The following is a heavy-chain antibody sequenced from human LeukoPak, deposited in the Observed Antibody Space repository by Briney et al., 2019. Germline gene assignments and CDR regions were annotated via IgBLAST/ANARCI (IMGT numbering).Heavy chain of an antibody. Sequence: ASVRVSCKASGFTFTSYGINWVRLAPGQGLEWMGWISAYNGNTNYAQNLQGRVTMTTDTSTSTAYMELRSLRSDDTAVYYCARDLDGSGSYYTDYWGQGILVTVSS. CDR2: ISAYNGNT. V-gene: IGHV1-18*01. D-gene: IGHD3-10*01. CDR3: ARDLDGSGSYYTDY. CDR1: GFTFTSYG. J-gene: IGHJ4*02.